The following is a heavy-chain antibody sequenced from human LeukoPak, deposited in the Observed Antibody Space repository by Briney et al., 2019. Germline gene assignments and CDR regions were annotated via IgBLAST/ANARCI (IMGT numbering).Heavy chain of an antibody. CDR2: IYTSGST. D-gene: IGHD5-18*01. CDR3: ARESQLWPEPYGMDV. J-gene: IGHJ6*02. V-gene: IGHV4-4*07. Sequence: PSETLSLTCIVSGGSISSYHWNWIRQPAGKGLERIWRIYTSGSTKYNPSLKSRVSMSVDTSKNQISLKLSSVTAADTAVYYCARESQLWPEPYGMDVWGQGTTVTVSS. CDR1: GGSISSYH.